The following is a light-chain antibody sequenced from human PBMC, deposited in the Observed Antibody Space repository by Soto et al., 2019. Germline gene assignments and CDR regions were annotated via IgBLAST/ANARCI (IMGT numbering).Light chain of an antibody. CDR2: KVS. CDR3: MQSTHRPPT. J-gene: IGKJ1*01. Sequence: MPHHPLTLPVTLAHPASISCRSSQNLVDDDGNTYLNWLQQRPGQSPRRLIYKVSNRDSGVRDRFSGSGSGTDFTLKISRLEAEDVGVYYCMQSTHRPPTFGQGTKVDIK. CDR1: QNLVDDDGNTY. V-gene: IGKV2-30*01.